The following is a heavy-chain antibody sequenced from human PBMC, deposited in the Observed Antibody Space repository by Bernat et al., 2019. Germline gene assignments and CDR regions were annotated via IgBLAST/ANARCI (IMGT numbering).Heavy chain of an antibody. CDR3: ARDRRGTDSGGMDV. CDR1: GFTFRIYA. J-gene: IGHJ6*02. D-gene: IGHD3-16*01. CDR2: IPYDGANK. V-gene: IGHV3-30-3*01. Sequence: VQLVESGGGAVQPGRPLRLSCAASGFTFRIYAMHWVRQAPGKGLEWVTDIPYDGANKYYADSVKGRFTISRDNSKNTLYLQMNSLRAEDTAVYYCARDRRGTDSGGMDVWGQGTTVTVSS.